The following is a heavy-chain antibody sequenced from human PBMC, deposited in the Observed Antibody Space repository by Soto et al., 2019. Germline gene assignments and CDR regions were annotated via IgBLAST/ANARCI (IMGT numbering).Heavy chain of an antibody. CDR1: GGSFSGYY. CDR2: INHSGST. D-gene: IGHD2-8*01. J-gene: IGHJ5*02. Sequence: SETLSLTCAVYGGSFSGYYWSWIRQPPGKGLEWIGEINHSGSTNYNPSLKSRVTISVDTSKNQFSLKLSSVTAADTAVYYCARAGYCTNGVCYTRGSNWFDPWGQGTLVTVSS. V-gene: IGHV4-34*01. CDR3: ARAGYCTNGVCYTRGSNWFDP.